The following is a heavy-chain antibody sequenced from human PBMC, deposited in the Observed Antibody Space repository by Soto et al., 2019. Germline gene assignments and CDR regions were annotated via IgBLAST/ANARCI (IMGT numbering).Heavy chain of an antibody. V-gene: IGHV4-61*08. CDR1: GGSVNSCGYY. Sequence: SETLSLTCTVSGGSVNSCGYYWSWIRQPPGKGLEWIGYIYYSGSSNYNPSLKSRVTISVDTSKNQFSLKLSSVTAADTAVYYCAREIAARQPHKWFDSWGQGTLVTVSS. CDR3: AREIAARQPHKWFDS. CDR2: IYYSGSS. J-gene: IGHJ5*01. D-gene: IGHD6-6*01.